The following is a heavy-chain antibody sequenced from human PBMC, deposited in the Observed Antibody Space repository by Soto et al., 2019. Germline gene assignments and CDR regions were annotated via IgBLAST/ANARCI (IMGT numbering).Heavy chain of an antibody. D-gene: IGHD3-22*01. Sequence: GGSLRLSCTASGFTFGDYAMSWFRQAPGKGLEWVGFIRSKAYGGTTEYTASVKGRFTISRDDSKSIAYLQMNSLKTEDTAVYYFTRASGFYYDSSGYYPDYYYYGMDVWGQGTTVTVSS. CDR1: GFTFGDYA. CDR2: IRSKAYGGTT. J-gene: IGHJ6*02. V-gene: IGHV3-49*01. CDR3: TRASGFYYDSSGYYPDYYYYGMDV.